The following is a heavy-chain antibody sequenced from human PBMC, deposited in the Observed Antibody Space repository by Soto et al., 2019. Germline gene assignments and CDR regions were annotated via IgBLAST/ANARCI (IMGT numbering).Heavy chain of an antibody. V-gene: IGHV4-39*01. Sequence: NPSETLSLTCTVSGGSISSSSYYWGWIRQPPGKGLEWIGSIYYSGSTYYNPSLKSRVTISVDTSKNQFSLKLSSVTAADTAVYYCARQPDIAAAGTNYFDYWGQGTLVTVSS. CDR2: IYYSGST. J-gene: IGHJ4*02. D-gene: IGHD6-13*01. CDR1: GGSISSSSYY. CDR3: ARQPDIAAAGTNYFDY.